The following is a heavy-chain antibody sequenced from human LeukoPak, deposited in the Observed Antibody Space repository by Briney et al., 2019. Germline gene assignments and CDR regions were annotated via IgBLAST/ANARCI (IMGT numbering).Heavy chain of an antibody. CDR1: GFTFSSYG. CDR2: ISYDGSNK. V-gene: IGHV3-30*03. Sequence: PGGSLRLSCAASGFTFSSYGMHWVRQAPGKGLEWVAVISYDGSNKYYADSVKGRFTISRDNSKNTLYLQMNSLRAEDTAVYYCVVGGRGPGSGSYFPFDYWGQGTLVTVSS. D-gene: IGHD3-10*01. J-gene: IGHJ4*02. CDR3: VVGGRGPGSGSYFPFDY.